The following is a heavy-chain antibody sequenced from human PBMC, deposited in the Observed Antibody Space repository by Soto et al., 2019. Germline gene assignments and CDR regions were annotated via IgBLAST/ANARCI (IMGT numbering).Heavy chain of an antibody. CDR1: GFTFSNAW. Sequence: GGSLRLSCAASGFTFSNAWMSWVRQAPGKGLEWVGRIKSKTDGGTTDYAAPVKGRFTISRDDSKNTLYLQMNSLKTEDTAVYYCTTELLPIVATIGLSYWGQGTLVTVSS. J-gene: IGHJ4*02. CDR3: TTELLPIVATIGLSY. CDR2: IKSKTDGGTT. D-gene: IGHD5-12*01. V-gene: IGHV3-15*01.